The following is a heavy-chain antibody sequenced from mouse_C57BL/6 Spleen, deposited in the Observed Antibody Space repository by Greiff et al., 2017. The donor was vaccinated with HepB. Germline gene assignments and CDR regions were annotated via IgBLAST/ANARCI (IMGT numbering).Heavy chain of an antibody. J-gene: IGHJ3*01. Sequence: EVQLQQSGPELVKPGASVKMSCKASGYTFTDYNMHWVKQSHGKSLEWIGYINPNNGGTSYNQKFKGKATLTVNTSSSTAYMELRSLTSEDSAVYYCAREGWENLFAYWGQGTLVTVSA. D-gene: IGHD4-1*01. CDR3: AREGWENLFAY. CDR2: INPNNGGT. CDR1: GYTFTDYN. V-gene: IGHV1-22*01.